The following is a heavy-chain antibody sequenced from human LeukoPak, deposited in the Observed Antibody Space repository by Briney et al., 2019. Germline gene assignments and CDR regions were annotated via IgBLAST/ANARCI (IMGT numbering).Heavy chain of an antibody. J-gene: IGHJ6*02. Sequence: ASVKVSCKASGGTFSSYAISWVRQAPGQGLEWMGGIIPIFGTASYAQKFQGRVTITADESTSTAYMELSSLRSEDTAVYYCARVNYYGSGNYYYGMDVWGQGTTVTVSS. CDR1: GGTFSSYA. V-gene: IGHV1-69*01. D-gene: IGHD3-10*01. CDR3: ARVNYYGSGNYYYGMDV. CDR2: IIPIFGTA.